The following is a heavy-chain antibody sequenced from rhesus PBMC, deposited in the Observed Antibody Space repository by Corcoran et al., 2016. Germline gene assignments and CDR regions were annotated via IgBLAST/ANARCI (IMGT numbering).Heavy chain of an antibody. CDR3: ARYKGS. D-gene: IGHD1-44*01. CDR1: GGSTRRRY. Sequence: QLQLQESGPGLVKPSETPSLPRAFPGGSTRRRYCAWRRQAPGKGLEWIGYIDGTGSITSYNPSLKSRVTLSVDTSKNQFSLKLISVTAADTAMYFCARYKGSWGQGVLVTVSS. CDR2: IDGTGSIT. V-gene: IGHV4-169*01. J-gene: IGHJ4*01.